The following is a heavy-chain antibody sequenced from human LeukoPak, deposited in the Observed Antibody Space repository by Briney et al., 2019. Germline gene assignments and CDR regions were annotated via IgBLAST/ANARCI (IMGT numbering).Heavy chain of an antibody. CDR3: AREGYYYGSGSYADWFDP. CDR2: IYTSGST. Sequence: PSQTLSLTCTVSGGSISSGSYYWSWIQQPAGKGLEWIGRIYTSGSTNYNPSLNSRVTISVDTSKNQFSLKLSSVTAADTAVYYCAREGYYYGSGSYADWFDPWGQGTLVTVSS. D-gene: IGHD3-10*01. J-gene: IGHJ5*02. CDR1: GGSISSGSYY. V-gene: IGHV4-61*02.